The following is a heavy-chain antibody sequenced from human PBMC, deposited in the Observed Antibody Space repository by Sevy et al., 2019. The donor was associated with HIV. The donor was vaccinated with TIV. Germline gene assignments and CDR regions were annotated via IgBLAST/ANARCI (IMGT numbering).Heavy chain of an antibody. CDR2: IKQDGRDK. D-gene: IGHD4-17*01. V-gene: IGHV3-7*01. CDR3: ARPTTVAFDH. CDR1: GFTFSHYW. J-gene: IGHJ4*02. Sequence: AGSLRLSCVASGFTFSHYWMTWVHQAPGKELEWVANIKQDGRDKYYVDSVKGRFTISRDNAKNSLYLQMNSLRVEDTAVYYYARPTTVAFDHWGQGTLVTVSS.